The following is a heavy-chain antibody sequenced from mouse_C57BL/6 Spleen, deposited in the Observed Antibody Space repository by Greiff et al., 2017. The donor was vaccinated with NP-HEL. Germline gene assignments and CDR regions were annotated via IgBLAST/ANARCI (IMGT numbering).Heavy chain of an antibody. CDR1: GYAFSSSW. CDR2: IYPGDGDT. CDR3: ERDGYDRDFDD. V-gene: IGHV1-82*01. Sequence: QVQLQQSGPALLQPGASVTLSCKASGYAFSSSWMNWVKQRPGPGLEWIGRIYPGDGDTNYNGKFKGKATLTADKSSSTAYMQLSSLTSEDSAVDFCERDGYDRDFDDWGQGTTLTVSS. D-gene: IGHD2-2*01. J-gene: IGHJ2*01.